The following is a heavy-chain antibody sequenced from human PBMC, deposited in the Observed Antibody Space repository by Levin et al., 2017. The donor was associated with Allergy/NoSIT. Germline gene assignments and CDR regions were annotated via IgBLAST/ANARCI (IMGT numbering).Heavy chain of an antibody. V-gene: IGHV3-30*18. CDR2: ISYDGSNK. CDR1: GFTFSSYG. CDR3: AKVNALIAIPSAIGGWFDP. J-gene: IGHJ5*02. D-gene: IGHD2-2*01. Sequence: GGSLRLSCAASGFTFSSYGMHWVRQAPGKGLEWVAVISYDGSNKYYADSVKGRFTISRDNSKNTLYLQMNSLRAEDTAVYYCAKVNALIAIPSAIGGWFDPWGQGTLVTVSS.